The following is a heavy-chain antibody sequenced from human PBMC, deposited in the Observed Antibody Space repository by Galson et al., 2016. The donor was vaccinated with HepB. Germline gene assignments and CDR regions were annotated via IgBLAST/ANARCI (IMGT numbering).Heavy chain of an antibody. D-gene: IGHD5-12*01. Sequence: LRLSCAVSGFTVSNNYMSWIRQPPGKGLEWIGYIYYSGSTNYNPSLKSRVTISVDTSKNQFSLKLNSVSAADTAVYFCARGSASLVAYWGQGTLVTVSS. CDR1: GFTVSNNY. CDR3: ARGSASLVAY. J-gene: IGHJ4*02. V-gene: IGHV4-59*02. CDR2: IYYSGST.